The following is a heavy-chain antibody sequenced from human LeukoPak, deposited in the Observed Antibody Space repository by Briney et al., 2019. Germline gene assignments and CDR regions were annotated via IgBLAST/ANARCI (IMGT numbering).Heavy chain of an antibody. CDR2: IPYDGSNR. CDR1: GFTFSNYW. J-gene: IGHJ4*02. V-gene: IGHV3-30*18. D-gene: IGHD5-12*01. Sequence: GGSLSLSCAASGFTFSNYWMSWVRQAPGKGLEWVAVIPYDGSNRYYADSVKGRFTISRDNSKNTLYLQMNSLRAEDTAVYYCAKAAMVATWSLDYWGQGTLVTVSS. CDR3: AKAAMVATWSLDY.